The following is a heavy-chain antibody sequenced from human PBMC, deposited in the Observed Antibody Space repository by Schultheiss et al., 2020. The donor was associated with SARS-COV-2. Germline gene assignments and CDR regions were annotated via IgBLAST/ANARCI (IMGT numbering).Heavy chain of an antibody. Sequence: SETLSLTCTVSGGSISSYYWSWIRQPAGKGLEWIGRIYYSGSTYYNPSLKSRVTISVDTSKNQFSLKLSSVTAADTAVYYCARRAIFDFWSGYYFAFDPWGQGTLVTVSS. CDR1: GGSISSYY. J-gene: IGHJ5*02. CDR2: IYYSGST. D-gene: IGHD3-3*01. V-gene: IGHV4-59*05. CDR3: ARRAIFDFWSGYYFAFDP.